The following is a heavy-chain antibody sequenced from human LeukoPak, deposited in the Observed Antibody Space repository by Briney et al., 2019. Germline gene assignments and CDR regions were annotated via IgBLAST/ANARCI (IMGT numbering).Heavy chain of an antibody. CDR2: IRNDGNRK. CDR1: GFSFKNYG. Sequence: GGSLRLSCAASGFSFKNYGMHWVRQAPGKGLEWVAFIRNDGNRKYSIESVKGRFTISRDNSKSTLFLQMNSLRTEDTGVYFCVKDSGYDDLYYYYYMDVWGKGATVTVSS. D-gene: IGHD1-1*01. CDR3: VKDSGYDDLYYYYYMDV. V-gene: IGHV3-30*02. J-gene: IGHJ6*03.